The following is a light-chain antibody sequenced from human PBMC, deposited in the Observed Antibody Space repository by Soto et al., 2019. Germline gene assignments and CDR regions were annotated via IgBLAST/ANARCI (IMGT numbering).Light chain of an antibody. CDR3: QSYDSSLSAFYV. J-gene: IGLJ1*01. CDR1: SSNNGAGYD. V-gene: IGLV1-40*01. Sequence: QSVLTQAPSVSGAPGQRVTISCTGSSSNNGAGYDVHWYQQLPGTAPKLLIYGNSNRPSGVPDRFSGSKSGTSASLAITGLQAEDEADYYCQSYDSSLSAFYVFGTGTKLTVL. CDR2: GNS.